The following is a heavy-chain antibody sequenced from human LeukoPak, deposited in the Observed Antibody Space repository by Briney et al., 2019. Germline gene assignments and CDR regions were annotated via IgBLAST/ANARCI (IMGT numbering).Heavy chain of an antibody. J-gene: IGHJ3*02. CDR3: ARGGGYSYGLDRDAFDI. D-gene: IGHD5-18*01. CDR1: GYTFTSYG. Sequence: ASVKVSCKASGYTFTSYGISWVRQAPGQGLEWMGWISAYNGNTNYAQKLQGRVTMTTDASTSTAYMELRSLRSDDTAVYYCARGGGYSYGLDRDAFDIWGQGTMVTVSS. V-gene: IGHV1-18*01. CDR2: ISAYNGNT.